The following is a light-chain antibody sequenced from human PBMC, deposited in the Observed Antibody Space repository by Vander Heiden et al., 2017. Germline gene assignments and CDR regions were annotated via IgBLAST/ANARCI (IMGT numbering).Light chain of an antibody. CDR2: DVS. CDR1: SRDVGGYNY. Sequence: QSALTQPRSVSGSPGQSVPISCTGTSRDVGGYNYVSWYQQHPGKAPKLMIYDVSKRPSGVPDRFSGSKSGNTASRTISGLQAEDEADYYCCSYAGSYGVFGGGTKLTVL. J-gene: IGLJ3*02. CDR3: CSYAGSYGV. V-gene: IGLV2-11*01.